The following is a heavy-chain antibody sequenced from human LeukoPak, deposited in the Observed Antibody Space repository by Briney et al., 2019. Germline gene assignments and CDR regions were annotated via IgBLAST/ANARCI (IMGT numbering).Heavy chain of an antibody. CDR1: GFNFGNYG. J-gene: IGHJ4*02. V-gene: IGHV3-23*01. CDR3: AKDLISGALDY. CDR2: IRASGRTT. D-gene: IGHD7-27*01. Sequence: SGGSLRLSCAASGFNFGNYGTNWVRQAPGKGLEWVSGIRASGRTTDYADSVKGRFTISRDTSKNTLHLQMNSLRAEDTAVYYCAKDLISGALDYWGQGTLVTVSS.